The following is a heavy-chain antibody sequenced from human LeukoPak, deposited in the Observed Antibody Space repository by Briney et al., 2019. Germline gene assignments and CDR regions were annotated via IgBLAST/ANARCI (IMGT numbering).Heavy chain of an antibody. CDR1: GGSFSGYY. V-gene: IGHV4-34*01. CDR3: ARGRSEPSYYYDSSGYCLGLDY. CDR2: INHSGST. Sequence: SETLSLTCAVYGGSFSGYYWSWIRQPPGKGLEWIGEINHSGSTNYNPSLKSRVTISVDTSKNQFSLKLSSVTAADTAVYYCARGRSEPSYYYDSSGYCLGLDYWGQGTLVTVSS. D-gene: IGHD3-22*01. J-gene: IGHJ4*02.